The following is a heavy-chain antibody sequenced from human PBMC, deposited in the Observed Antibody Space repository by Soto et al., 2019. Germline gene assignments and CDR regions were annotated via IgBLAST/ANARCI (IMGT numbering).Heavy chain of an antibody. CDR3: AIPPPNCDILTGFDY. J-gene: IGHJ4*02. D-gene: IGHD3-9*01. CDR1: GFTFSSYA. Sequence: QVQLVESGGGVVQPGRSLRLSCAASGFTFSSYAMHWVRQAPGKGLEWVAVISYDGSNKYYADSVKGRFTISRDNSKNTLYRQMNSLRAEDTAVYYCAIPPPNCDILTGFDYWGQGTLVTVSS. V-gene: IGHV3-30-3*01. CDR2: ISYDGSNK.